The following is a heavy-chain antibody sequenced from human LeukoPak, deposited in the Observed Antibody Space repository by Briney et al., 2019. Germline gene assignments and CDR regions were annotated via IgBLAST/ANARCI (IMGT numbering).Heavy chain of an antibody. CDR2: ISAYNGNT. CDR1: GYTFTNYG. V-gene: IGHV1-18*01. D-gene: IGHD1-26*01. J-gene: IGHJ4*02. Sequence: ASVKVSCKASGYTFTNYGISWVRQAPGQGLEWMGWISAYNGNTNYARNLQGRVTMTTDTSTSTAYMELRSLRSDDTAVYYCARDLDQYSGCYYPADWGQGTLVTVSS. CDR3: ARDLDQYSGCYYPAD.